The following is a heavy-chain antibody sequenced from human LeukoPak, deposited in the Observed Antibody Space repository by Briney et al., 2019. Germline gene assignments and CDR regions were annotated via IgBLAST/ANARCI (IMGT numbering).Heavy chain of an antibody. V-gene: IGHV4-39*07. D-gene: IGHD6-13*01. CDR2: IYYSGST. CDR1: GGSISSSSYY. Sequence: PSETLSLTCTVSGGSISSSSYYWGWICQPPGNGLEWIGSIYYSGSTYYNPSLKSRVTISVDTSKNQFSLKLSSVTAADTAVYYCARVPLEEAAAAYAFDIWGQGTMVTVSS. J-gene: IGHJ3*02. CDR3: ARVPLEEAAAAYAFDI.